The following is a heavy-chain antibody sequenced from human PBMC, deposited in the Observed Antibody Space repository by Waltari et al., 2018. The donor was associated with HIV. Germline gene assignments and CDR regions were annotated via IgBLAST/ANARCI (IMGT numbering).Heavy chain of an antibody. CDR1: GFTFSSYW. Sequence: EVQLVESGGGLVQPGGSLRLSCAASGFTFSSYWMTWVRQAPGKGLVWVSRINSDGSSTSYADSVKGRFTISRDNAKNTLYLQMNSLRAEDTAVYYCARDSPGDYYDSSGYYDYWGQGTLVTVSS. CDR2: INSDGSST. D-gene: IGHD3-22*01. CDR3: ARDSPGDYYDSSGYYDY. J-gene: IGHJ4*02. V-gene: IGHV3-74*01.